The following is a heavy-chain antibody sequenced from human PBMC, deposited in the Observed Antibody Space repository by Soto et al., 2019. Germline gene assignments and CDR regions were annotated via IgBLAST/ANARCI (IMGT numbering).Heavy chain of an antibody. V-gene: IGHV1-3*04. CDR3: ARAIATYYSWFDP. J-gene: IGHJ5*02. CDR2: INTGKGDT. CDR1: GYTFTNYA. D-gene: IGHD1-26*01. Sequence: QVQLVQSGAEVKKPGASVRVSCKASGYTFTNYAIHWVRQAPGQRLEWMGWINTGKGDTKYSQKFQDRVTITRDTSASTAYMELGSLRCEDTADYYCARAIATYYSWFDPWGQGTLVTVSS.